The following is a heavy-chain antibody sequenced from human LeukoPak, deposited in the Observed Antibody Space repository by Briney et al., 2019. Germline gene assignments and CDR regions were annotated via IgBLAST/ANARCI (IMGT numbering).Heavy chain of an antibody. CDR1: GFTFSDYY. J-gene: IGHJ3*02. CDR2: ISSSGSTR. D-gene: IGHD3-22*01. V-gene: IGHV3-11*01. CDR3: ARTAYYYDSSGYDDAFDI. Sequence: GGSLRLSCAASGFTFSDYYMSWIRQAPGKGLEWVSHISSSGSTRYYADSVKGRFTISRDNAKNSLYLQMNSPRAEDTAVYYCARTAYYYDSSGYDDAFDIWGQGTMVTVSS.